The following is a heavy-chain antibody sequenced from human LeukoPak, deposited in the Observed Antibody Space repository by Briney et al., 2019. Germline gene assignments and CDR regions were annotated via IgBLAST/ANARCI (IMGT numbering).Heavy chain of an antibody. V-gene: IGHV3-23*01. CDR1: GFTFSSYA. Sequence: GGSLRLSCAASGFTFSSYAMSWVRQAPGKGLEWVSAISGSGGSTYYADSVKGRFTISRDNSKNTLYLQMNSLRAEDTAVCYCAKARLELPYFGMDVWGQGTTVTVSS. CDR3: AKARLELPYFGMDV. D-gene: IGHD1-7*01. J-gene: IGHJ6*02. CDR2: ISGSGGST.